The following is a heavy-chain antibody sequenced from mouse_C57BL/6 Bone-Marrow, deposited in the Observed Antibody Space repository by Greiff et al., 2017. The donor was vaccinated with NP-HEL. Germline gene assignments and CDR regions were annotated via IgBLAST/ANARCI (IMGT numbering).Heavy chain of an antibody. CDR2: IYPADGDT. Sequence: VQRVESGAELVKPGASVKISCKASGYAFSSYWMNWVKQRPGQGLEWIGQIYPADGDTNYNGKFKGKATLTADKSSSTAYMQLSSLTSEDSAVYFCARDYGSSSYYCDYWGKGTTLTVSS. D-gene: IGHD1-1*01. CDR1: GYAFSSYW. V-gene: IGHV1-80*01. J-gene: IGHJ2*01. CDR3: ARDYGSSSYYCDY.